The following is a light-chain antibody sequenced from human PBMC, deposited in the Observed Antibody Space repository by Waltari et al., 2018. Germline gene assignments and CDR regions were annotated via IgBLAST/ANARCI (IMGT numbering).Light chain of an antibody. Sequence: EIVMTQPPISPPVTPGEPANISCRTSESLLHTNGYYYLDWYLQRPGQYPRLLIYFGSTRASGVADRFSCSASGTDFTLQVSRVEAEDVGVYFCMQGLQIPFTFGQGTRLQI. J-gene: IGKJ2*01. V-gene: IGKV2-28*01. CDR1: ESLLHTNGYYY. CDR2: FGS. CDR3: MQGLQIPFT.